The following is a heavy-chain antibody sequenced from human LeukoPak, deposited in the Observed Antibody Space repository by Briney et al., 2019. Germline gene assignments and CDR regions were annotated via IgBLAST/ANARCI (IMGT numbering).Heavy chain of an antibody. J-gene: IGHJ4*02. Sequence: GGSLRLSCEVSGFFFSDYGMHWVRQSPAKGLEWLAYIRYDGTTKYYADPVKGRFTISRDNSKNTLSLQMDRLTSDDTALYYCAKDSVVTIDYWGQGTLVTVSS. CDR1: GFFFSDYG. D-gene: IGHD2-21*02. CDR2: IRYDGTTK. CDR3: AKDSVVTIDY. V-gene: IGHV3-30*02.